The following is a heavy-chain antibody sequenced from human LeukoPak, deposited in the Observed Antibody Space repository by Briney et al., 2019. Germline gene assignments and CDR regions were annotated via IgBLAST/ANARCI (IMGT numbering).Heavy chain of an antibody. J-gene: IGHJ4*02. CDR1: GGTFSSYA. CDR3: ANGRSGSYVFDY. D-gene: IGHD1-26*01. V-gene: IGHV1-69*04. CDR2: IIPILGIA. Sequence: AASVKVSCKASGGTFSSYAISWVRQAPGQGLEWMGRIIPILGIANYAQKFQGRVTITADKSTSTAYMELSSLRSEDTAVYYCANGRSGSYVFDYWGQGTLVTVSS.